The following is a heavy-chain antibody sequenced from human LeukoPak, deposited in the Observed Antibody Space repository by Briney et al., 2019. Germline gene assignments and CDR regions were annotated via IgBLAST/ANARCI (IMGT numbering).Heavy chain of an antibody. CDR1: GGSIDSYY. CDR2: IYYTGST. V-gene: IGHV4-59*01. D-gene: IGHD2-2*01. CDR3: ARVYQSAEYYFDY. Sequence: SETLSLTCTVAGGSIDSYYWSWIRHPPGKGLGWFGYIYYTGSTEYHPSLKSRVTISLDTSKNQFSLKLTSVTAADTAVYYCARVYQSAEYYFDYWGQGNLVSVSS. J-gene: IGHJ4*02.